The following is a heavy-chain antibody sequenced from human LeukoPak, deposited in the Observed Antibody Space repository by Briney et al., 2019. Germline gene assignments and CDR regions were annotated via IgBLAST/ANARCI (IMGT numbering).Heavy chain of an antibody. V-gene: IGHV3-48*01. J-gene: IGHJ4*02. CDR1: GFTFSSYS. D-gene: IGHD2-15*01. Sequence: GGSLRLSCAASGFTFSSYSMNWVRQAPGKGLEWVSYISSSSSPIYYADCVKGRFTISRDNSKSTLCPQMNSLRAEDTAVYYCAKQLGYCSDGSCYFPYWGQGTLVTVSS. CDR2: ISSSSSPI. CDR3: AKQLGYCSDGSCYFPY.